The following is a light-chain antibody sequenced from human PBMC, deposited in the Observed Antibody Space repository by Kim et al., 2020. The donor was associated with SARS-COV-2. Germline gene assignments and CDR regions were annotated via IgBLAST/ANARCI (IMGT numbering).Light chain of an antibody. V-gene: IGKV3-20*01. CDR1: QSLRSTY. CDR2: GAS. CDR3: QQYGSSLYT. Sequence: LAPGERATLSCRASQSLRSTYLAWYQQKPGQAPRLLIYGASSRATGIPDRFSGSGSGTDFTLTISRLEPEDFAVYYCQQYGSSLYTFGQGTKLEIK. J-gene: IGKJ2*01.